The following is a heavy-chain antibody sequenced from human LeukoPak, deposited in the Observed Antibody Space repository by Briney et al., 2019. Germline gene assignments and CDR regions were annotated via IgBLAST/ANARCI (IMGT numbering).Heavy chain of an antibody. CDR3: TRDYEGGSGSFDP. CDR1: GYTFTGYY. V-gene: IGHV1-2*02. D-gene: IGHD2-15*01. Sequence: ASVKVSCKASGYTFTGYYMHWVRQAPGQGLECMGWINPNNGGANYAPKVQGSVTMTRDTSISTAYMELSRLRSDDTAVYYCTRDYEGGSGSFDPWGQGTLVTVSS. CDR2: INPNNGGA. J-gene: IGHJ5*02.